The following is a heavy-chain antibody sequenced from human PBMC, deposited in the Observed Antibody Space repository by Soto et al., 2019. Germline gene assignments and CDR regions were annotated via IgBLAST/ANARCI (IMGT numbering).Heavy chain of an antibody. J-gene: IGHJ4*02. Sequence: GGSLRLSCAASGFTFTNYAMTWARQTPGKGLEWVSSLLRSGSTTYYADSVKGRFTISSDISANSLYLQMDSLRAEDTAVYYCAKDAVSGDGIWLLDSWGQGTVVTVSS. V-gene: IGHV3-23*01. CDR2: LLRSGSTT. CDR3: AKDAVSGDGIWLLDS. CDR1: GFTFTNYA. D-gene: IGHD4-17*01.